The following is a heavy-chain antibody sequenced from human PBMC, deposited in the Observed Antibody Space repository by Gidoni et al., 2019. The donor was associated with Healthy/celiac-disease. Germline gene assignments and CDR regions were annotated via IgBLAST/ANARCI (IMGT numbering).Heavy chain of an antibody. Sequence: EVQLVESGGGLVQPGGSLRLSCAASVFTFSSYSMNWVRQAPGKGLEWVSYISSSSSTIYYEDSVKGRFTISRDNAKNSLYLQMNSLRDEDTAVYYCAGLYYYDSSGYNAFDIWGQGTMVTVSS. CDR3: AGLYYYDSSGYNAFDI. CDR2: ISSSSSTI. CDR1: VFTFSSYS. D-gene: IGHD3-22*01. J-gene: IGHJ3*02. V-gene: IGHV3-48*02.